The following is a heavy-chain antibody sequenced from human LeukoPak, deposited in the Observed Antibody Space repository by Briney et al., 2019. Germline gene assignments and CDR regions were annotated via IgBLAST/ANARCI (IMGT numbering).Heavy chain of an antibody. CDR2: IYYSGST. Sequence: PSETLSLTCTVSGGSISSYYWSWIRQPPGKGLEWIGYIYYSGSTNYNPSLKSRVTISVDTSKNQFSLKLSSVTAADTAVYYCARIPVNYDFWSGYHYYYYGMDVWGQGTTVTVSS. CDR1: GGSISSYY. D-gene: IGHD3-3*01. V-gene: IGHV4-59*01. CDR3: ARIPVNYDFWSGYHYYYYGMDV. J-gene: IGHJ6*02.